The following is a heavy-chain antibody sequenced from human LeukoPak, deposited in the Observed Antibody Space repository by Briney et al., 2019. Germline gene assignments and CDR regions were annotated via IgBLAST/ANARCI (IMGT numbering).Heavy chain of an antibody. D-gene: IGHD6-19*01. CDR3: ARSRQWMAYYFDY. J-gene: IGHJ4*02. CDR1: GYTFTGYY. CDR2: INPNSGGT. V-gene: IGHV1-2*02. Sequence: PVASVKVSCKASGYTFTGYYMHWVRQAPGQRLEWMGWINPNSGGTNYAQKFQGRVTMTRDTSNSTAYMELSRLRSDDTAVYYCARSRQWMAYYFDYWGQGTLVTVSS.